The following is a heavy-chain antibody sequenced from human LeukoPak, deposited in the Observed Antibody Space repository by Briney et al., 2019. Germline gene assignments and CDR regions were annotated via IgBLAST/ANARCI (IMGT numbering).Heavy chain of an antibody. CDR2: INHSGGT. Sequence: SETLSLTCAVYGGSFSGFYWSWIRQPPGKGLEWIGEINHSGGTNYNPSLKSRVTISVDASKNQFSLKLSSVTPADTAVYYCARHQGVVDLWGRGSLVTVSS. CDR3: ARHQGVVDL. V-gene: IGHV4-34*01. J-gene: IGHJ2*01. CDR1: GGSFSGFY. D-gene: IGHD3-3*01.